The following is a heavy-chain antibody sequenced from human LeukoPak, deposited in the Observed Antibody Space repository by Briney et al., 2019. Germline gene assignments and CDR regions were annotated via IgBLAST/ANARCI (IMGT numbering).Heavy chain of an antibody. CDR1: GFSLDDHA. CDR2: ISWNGGSV. CDR3: AKDTEFGEPYHGMDV. V-gene: IGHV3-9*01. J-gene: IGHJ6*02. Sequence: GGSLRLSCAVSGFSLDDHAMHWVRQAPGKGLEWVSGISWNGGSVDYADSVKGRFIISRDNAKKSLYLQMNRLRREDTALYYCAKDTEFGEPYHGMDVWGQGTTVTVSS. D-gene: IGHD3-10*01.